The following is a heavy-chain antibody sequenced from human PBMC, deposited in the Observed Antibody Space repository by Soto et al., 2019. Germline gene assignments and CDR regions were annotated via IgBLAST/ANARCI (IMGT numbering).Heavy chain of an antibody. CDR2: ISYDGSNK. Sequence: QVQLVESGGGVLQPGRSLRLSCAASGFTFSSYGMHWVRQAPGKGLERVAVISYDGSNKYYADSVKGRFTISRDNSKNTRYLQMNSLIPEDPVVYYCARGGYFDWLLSSDPCGQGTLVTVSS. CDR3: ARGGYFDWLLSSDP. V-gene: IGHV3-30*03. CDR1: GFTFSSYG. J-gene: IGHJ5*02. D-gene: IGHD3-9*01.